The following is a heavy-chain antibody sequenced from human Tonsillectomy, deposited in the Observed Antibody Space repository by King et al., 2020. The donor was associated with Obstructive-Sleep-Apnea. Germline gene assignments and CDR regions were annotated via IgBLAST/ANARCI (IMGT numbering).Heavy chain of an antibody. CDR2: IYYSGST. V-gene: IGHV4-39*07. D-gene: IGHD3-22*01. J-gene: IGHJ4*02. CDR3: ARDWSPYYYDSSGFDY. CDR1: GGSISSSSYY. Sequence: QLQESGPGLVKPSETLSLTCTVSGGSISSSSYYWGWIRQPPGKGLEWIGSIYYSGSTYYNPSLKIRVTISVDTSKNQFSLKLSSVTAADPAVYYCARDWSPYYYDSSGFDYWGQGTLVTVSS.